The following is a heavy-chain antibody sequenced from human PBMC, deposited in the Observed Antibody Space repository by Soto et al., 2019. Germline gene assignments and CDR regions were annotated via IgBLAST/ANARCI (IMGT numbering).Heavy chain of an antibody. V-gene: IGHV4-31*03. D-gene: IGHD3-3*01. CDR2: IYYSGST. J-gene: IGHJ4*02. CDR3: ARVTIFGVVPRYYFDY. CDR1: GGSISSGGYY. Sequence: LTCTVSGGSISSGGYYWSWIRQHPGKGLEWIGYIYYSGSTYYNPSLKSRVTITVDTSKNQFSLKLSSVTAADTAVYYCARVTIFGVVPRYYFDYWGQGTLVTVSS.